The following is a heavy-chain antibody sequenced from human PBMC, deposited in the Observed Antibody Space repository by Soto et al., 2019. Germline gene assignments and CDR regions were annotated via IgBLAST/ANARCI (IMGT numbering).Heavy chain of an antibody. CDR2: IKQDGSEK. D-gene: IGHD3-10*01. J-gene: IGHJ6*03. CDR3: AREGSLFSYYYMGV. V-gene: IGHV3-7*01. CDR1: GFTFSTYW. Sequence: GGSLRLSCAASGFTFSTYWMSWARQAPGKGLEWVANIKQDGSEKNYVDSVKGRFTISRDNAKNSLFLQMNSLRAEDTAVYFCAREGSLFSYYYMGVWGKGTTVTVSS.